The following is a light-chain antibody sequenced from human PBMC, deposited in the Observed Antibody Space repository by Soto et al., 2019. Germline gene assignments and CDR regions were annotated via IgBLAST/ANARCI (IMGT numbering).Light chain of an antibody. Sequence: EIVMTQSPATLSVSPGERATLSCRASQSVGSNLAWYQQKPGQAPRLLFYGASTRATGTPPRFSGSGSGTEFTLSITSLQSEDFAVYYCHQYNNWPLAFGGGTKVVIK. CDR2: GAS. CDR3: HQYNNWPLA. V-gene: IGKV3-15*01. J-gene: IGKJ4*01. CDR1: QSVGSN.